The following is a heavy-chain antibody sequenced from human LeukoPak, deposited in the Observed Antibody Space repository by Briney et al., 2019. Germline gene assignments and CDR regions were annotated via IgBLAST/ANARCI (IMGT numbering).Heavy chain of an antibody. Sequence: SVKVSCKASGGTFSSYAISWVRQAPGQGLEWMGGIIPIFGTANYAQKFQGRVTITTDESTSTAYMELSSLRSEDTAMYYCAREARDGYNFDYWGQGTLVTVSS. J-gene: IGHJ4*02. D-gene: IGHD5-24*01. V-gene: IGHV1-69*05. CDR3: AREARDGYNFDY. CDR1: GGTFSSYA. CDR2: IIPIFGTA.